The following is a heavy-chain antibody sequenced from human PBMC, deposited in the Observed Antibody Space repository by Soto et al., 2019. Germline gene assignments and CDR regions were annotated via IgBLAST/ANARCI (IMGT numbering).Heavy chain of an antibody. CDR2: IFHDGTA. V-gene: IGHV4-4*02. CDR1: GVSISSGNW. D-gene: IGHD3-10*01. Sequence: SETLSLTCAVSGVSISSGNWWTWVRQSPQRGLEYIGEIFHDGTANYYPSFERRVAISVDTSKNQFSLKLTSVAAADTAIYFCARLVYDTRLNYMYFDFWGQGTLVTVSS. CDR3: ARLVYDTRLNYMYFDF. J-gene: IGHJ4*02.